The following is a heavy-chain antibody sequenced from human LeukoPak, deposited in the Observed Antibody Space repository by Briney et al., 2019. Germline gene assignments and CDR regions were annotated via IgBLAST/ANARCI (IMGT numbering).Heavy chain of an antibody. V-gene: IGHV3-49*04. CDR2: IRSKAYGGTT. D-gene: IGHD5-18*01. CDR3: SRGPIDLWRHNGMDV. Sequence: PGGSLRLSCSASGFTFGDHAMSWVRQAPGKGLDWVGFIRSKAYGGTTEYAASVRGRFTISRDDSTNIAYLQMNCLDTEDTAVYFCSRGPIDLWRHNGMDVWGQGTTVIVSS. J-gene: IGHJ6*02. CDR1: GFTFGDHA.